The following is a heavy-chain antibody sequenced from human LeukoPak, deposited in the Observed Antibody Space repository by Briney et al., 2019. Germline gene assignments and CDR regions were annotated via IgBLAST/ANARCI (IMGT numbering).Heavy chain of an antibody. CDR1: GRSLNGSC. J-gene: IGHJ3*01. CDR2: IDHSGST. Sequence: SETLSLTCAVFGRSLNGSCLTWIRQLPGKGLEWIGEIDHSGSTNYNPSLKSRVTISVDPSKNQFSLKLNSVTAADTAVYYCARQETVMLQGRFAFDLWGQGTTVTVSS. CDR3: ARQETVMLQGRFAFDL. D-gene: IGHD3-16*01. V-gene: IGHV4-34*01.